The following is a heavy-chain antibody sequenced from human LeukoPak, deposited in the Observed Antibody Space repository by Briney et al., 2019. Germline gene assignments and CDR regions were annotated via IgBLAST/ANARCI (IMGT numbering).Heavy chain of an antibody. D-gene: IGHD3-3*01. V-gene: IGHV4-59*01. CDR1: GGSISSYY. J-gene: IGHJ5*02. CDR2: IYYSGST. Sequence: SETLSLTCTVSGGSISSYYWSWIRQPPGKGLEWIGYIYYSGSTNYNPSLKSRVTISVDTSKNQFSLKLSSVTAADTAVYYCARDSPTFSYYDFWSGYYTGVFDPWGQGTLVTVSS. CDR3: ARDSPTFSYYDFWSGYYTGVFDP.